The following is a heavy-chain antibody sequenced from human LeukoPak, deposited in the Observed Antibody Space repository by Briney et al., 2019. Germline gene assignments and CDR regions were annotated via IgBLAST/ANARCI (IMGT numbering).Heavy chain of an antibody. CDR2: IWYDGSNK. Sequence: GGSLRLSCAASGFTFDDYTMHWVRQAPGKGLEWVAVIWYDGSNKYYADSVKGRFTISRDNSKNTLYLQMNSLRAEDTAVYYCARDGPYCSGGSCYQPFDYWGQGTLVTVSS. CDR1: GFTFDDYT. CDR3: ARDGPYCSGGSCYQPFDY. J-gene: IGHJ4*02. V-gene: IGHV3-33*08. D-gene: IGHD2-15*01.